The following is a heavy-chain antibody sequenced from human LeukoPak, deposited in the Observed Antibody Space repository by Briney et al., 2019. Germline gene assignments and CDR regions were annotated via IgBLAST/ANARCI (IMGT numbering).Heavy chain of an antibody. D-gene: IGHD6-13*01. V-gene: IGHV3-23*01. CDR1: GFTFSPYS. CDR2: ISGSGGST. Sequence: GGSLRLSCAVSGFTFSPYSMNWVRQAPGKGLEWVSAISGSGGSTYYADSVKGRFTISRDNSKNTLYLQMNSLRAEDTAVYYCAKDLVQYSSSWYLDYWGQGTLVTVSS. J-gene: IGHJ4*02. CDR3: AKDLVQYSSSWYLDY.